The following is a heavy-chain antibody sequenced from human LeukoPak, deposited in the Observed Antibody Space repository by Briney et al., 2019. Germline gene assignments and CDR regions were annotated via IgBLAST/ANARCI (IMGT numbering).Heavy chain of an antibody. V-gene: IGHV4-38-2*02. CDR1: GYSINSGYL. J-gene: IGHJ4*02. CDR3: ARGYSSGWYLYYFDY. D-gene: IGHD6-19*01. CDR2: IYHSGST. Sequence: KPSETLSLTCTVSGYSINSGYLWGRIRQPPGKGLEWFGSIYHSGSTYYNPSLKSRVTISVDTSKNQFSLKLTSVTAADTAVYYCARGYSSGWYLYYFDYWGQGTLVTVSS.